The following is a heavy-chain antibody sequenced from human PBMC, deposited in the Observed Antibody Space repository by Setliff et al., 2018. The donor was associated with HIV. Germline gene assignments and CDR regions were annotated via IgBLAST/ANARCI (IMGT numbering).Heavy chain of an antibody. J-gene: IGHJ5*02. Sequence: SETLSLTCTVSGGSISSSSYYWGWIRQPPGKGLEWIGSIYYSGSTYYNPSLKSRVTISVDTSKNQFSLKLSSVTAADTAVYYCARAPRGSGWYANWFDPWGQGTLVTVAS. D-gene: IGHD6-19*01. CDR3: ARAPRGSGWYANWFDP. CDR2: IYYSGST. CDR1: GGSISSSSYY. V-gene: IGHV4-39*01.